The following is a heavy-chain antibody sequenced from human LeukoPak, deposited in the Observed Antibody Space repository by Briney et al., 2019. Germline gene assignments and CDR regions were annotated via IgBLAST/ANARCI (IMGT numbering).Heavy chain of an antibody. D-gene: IGHD6-19*01. CDR1: GFTFSSYA. V-gene: IGHV3-23*01. J-gene: IGHJ4*02. CDR2: ISGSGGST. CDR3: ARTPKLAVTGIVDY. Sequence: GGSLRLSCAASGFTFSSYAMSWVRQAPGKGLEWVSGISGSGGSTYYADSVKGRFTISRDNSGTTLYLQMNSPRAEDTAVYYCARTPKLAVTGIVDYWGQGTLVTVSS.